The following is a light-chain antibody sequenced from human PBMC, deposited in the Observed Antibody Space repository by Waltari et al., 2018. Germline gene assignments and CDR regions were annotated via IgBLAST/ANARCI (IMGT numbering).Light chain of an antibody. CDR1: SSNIGRNN. V-gene: IGLV1-47*02. CDR3: SAWDDSLRGYV. CDR2: GLD. J-gene: IGLJ1*01. Sequence: QSVLTQPPSTSETLGQRVTISCSGSSSNIGRNNVNWYQHVPGAAPRLLISGLDRRPSGVPDRFSASKSDTSASLSIGGLRSEDEADYYCSAWDDSLRGYVFGSGTKVTVL.